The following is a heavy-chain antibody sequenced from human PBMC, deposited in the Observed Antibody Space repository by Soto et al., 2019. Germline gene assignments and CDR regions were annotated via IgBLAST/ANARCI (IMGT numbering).Heavy chain of an antibody. D-gene: IGHD7-27*01. J-gene: IGHJ6*02. CDR1: GGTFISYA. V-gene: IGHV1-69*06. Sequence: GASVKVSCEASGGTFISYAISWVRQAPGQGLEWMGGIIPIFGTANYAQKFQGRVTITADKSTSTAYMELSSLRSEDTAVYYCARGLNWGSNYYYGMDVWGQGTTVTVSS. CDR2: IIPIFGTA. CDR3: ARGLNWGSNYYYGMDV.